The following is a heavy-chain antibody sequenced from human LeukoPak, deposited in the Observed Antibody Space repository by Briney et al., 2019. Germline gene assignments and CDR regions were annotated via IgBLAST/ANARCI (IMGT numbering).Heavy chain of an antibody. V-gene: IGHV4-59*11. CDR1: GGSLSRHY. Sequence: SETLSLTCSVSGGSLSRHYWSWIRQPPGKGLELIGHIHDTGSTFYNPSLRGRVTISLDTSNNQFSLKLTSITAADTAVYYCARFSSGCTTSSCYLTYWGQGTLVTVS. J-gene: IGHJ4*02. D-gene: IGHD2-2*01. CDR3: ARFSSGCTTSSCYLTY. CDR2: IHDTGST.